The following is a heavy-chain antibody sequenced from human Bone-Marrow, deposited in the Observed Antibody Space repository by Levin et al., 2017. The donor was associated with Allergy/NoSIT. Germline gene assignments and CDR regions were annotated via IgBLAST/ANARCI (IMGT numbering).Heavy chain of an antibody. J-gene: IGHJ4*02. CDR1: GGSINSYY. Sequence: TSETLSLTCSVSGGSINSYYWSWVRQPPGERLEYIGHFFHTGSPNYNPSLKSRVTISLDSSKNQFSLRLNSVTAADTAVYYCAGGFGDTQDFWGQGIRVNVSS. D-gene: IGHD4-17*01. CDR3: AGGFGDTQDF. V-gene: IGHV4-59*01. CDR2: FFHTGSP.